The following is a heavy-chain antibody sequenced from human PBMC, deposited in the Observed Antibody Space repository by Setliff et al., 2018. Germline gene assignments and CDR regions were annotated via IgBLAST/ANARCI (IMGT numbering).Heavy chain of an antibody. CDR2: IDYSGST. CDR3: ARGVAYYDVLTGYYPYFDS. J-gene: IGHJ4*02. Sequence: PSETLSLTCTVSGGSISSYYWSWIRQPPGKGLEWIGYIDYSGSTKYNPSLKSRVTISVDTSKNQFSLKLTSVTAADTAVYYCARGVAYYDVLTGYYPYFDSWGQGSLVTVSS. D-gene: IGHD3-9*01. CDR1: GGSISSYY. V-gene: IGHV4-59*08.